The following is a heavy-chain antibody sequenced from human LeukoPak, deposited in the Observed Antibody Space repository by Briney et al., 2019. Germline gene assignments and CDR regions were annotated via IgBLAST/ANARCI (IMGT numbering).Heavy chain of an antibody. V-gene: IGHV3-48*04. Sequence: GGSLRLSCAASGSTFSSYSMNWVRQAPGKGLEWVSYISSSSSTIYYADSVKGRFTTSRDNAKNSLYLQMNSLRAEDTAMYYCARLPADDAFDIWGPGTMVTVSS. J-gene: IGHJ3*02. CDR2: ISSSSSTI. CDR1: GSTFSSYS. D-gene: IGHD1-14*01. CDR3: ARLPADDAFDI.